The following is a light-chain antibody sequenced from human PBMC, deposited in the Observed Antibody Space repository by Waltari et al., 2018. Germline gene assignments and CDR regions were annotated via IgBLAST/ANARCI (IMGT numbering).Light chain of an antibody. CDR2: YDN. J-gene: IGLJ1*01. CDR1: NIESKS. Sequence: SYVLTQPPSVSVAPGETASITCRGNNIESKSVHWYRQRPGQAPVVVISYDNDRAAGVPGRFSGSNSGKTATLTISRVEAGDEADYYCQVWDANTDPGVFGTGTEVTVL. V-gene: IGLV3-21*01. CDR3: QVWDANTDPGV.